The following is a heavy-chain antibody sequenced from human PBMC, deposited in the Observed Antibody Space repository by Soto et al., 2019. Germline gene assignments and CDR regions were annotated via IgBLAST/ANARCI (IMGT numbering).Heavy chain of an antibody. CDR1: GVSISSYY. CDR3: ARHRRAIVVVPAAVDY. D-gene: IGHD2-2*01. V-gene: IGHV4-59*08. Sequence: SETLSLTCTVSGVSISSYYWSWIRQPPGKGLEWIGYIYYSGSTNYNPSLKSRVTISVDTSKNQFSLKLSSVTAADTAVYYCARHRRAIVVVPAAVDYWGQGTLVTVSS. CDR2: IYYSGST. J-gene: IGHJ4*02.